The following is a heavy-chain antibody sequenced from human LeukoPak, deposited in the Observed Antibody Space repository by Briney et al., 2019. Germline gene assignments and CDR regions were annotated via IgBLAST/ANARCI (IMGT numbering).Heavy chain of an antibody. V-gene: IGHV4-59*12. D-gene: IGHD3-22*01. J-gene: IGHJ1*01. CDR2: IYYSGST. CDR1: GGSISSYY. CDR3: ARGPDYYDSSGYWSFLFQH. Sequence: KPSETLSLTCTVSGGSISSYYWSWIRQPPGKGLEWIGYIYYSGSTNYNPSLKSRVTISVDTSKNQFSLKLSSVTAADTAVYYCARGPDYYDSSGYWSFLFQHWGQGTLVTVSS.